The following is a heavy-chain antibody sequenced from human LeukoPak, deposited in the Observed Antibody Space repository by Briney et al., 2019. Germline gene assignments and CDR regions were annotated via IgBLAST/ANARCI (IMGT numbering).Heavy chain of an antibody. CDR1: GYPFTDYY. V-gene: IGHV1-2*06. Sequence: VSVKVSCKASGYPFTDYYMHWVRQAPGQGLEWMGRINPNSGGTNYALKFQGKVTMTRDTSISTAYMELRRLRSDDTAVYYCARGGVAVAGQIDYWGQGTLVTVSS. CDR2: INPNSGGT. J-gene: IGHJ4*02. CDR3: ARGGVAVAGQIDY. D-gene: IGHD2-15*01.